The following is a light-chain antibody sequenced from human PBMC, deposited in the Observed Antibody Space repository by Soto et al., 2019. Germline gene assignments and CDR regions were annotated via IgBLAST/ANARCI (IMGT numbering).Light chain of an antibody. J-gene: IGLJ2*01. V-gene: IGLV2-23*01. CDR3: CSYAGRQVGV. CDR1: SSDVGSYNL. Sequence: QSALTQPASVSGSPGQSVTISCTGTSSDVGSYNLVSWYQQHPGGAPKLMIYEGTKRPSGVSNRFSGSKSGNTASLTISGLQAEDEADYYCCSYAGRQVGVFGGGTKLTVL. CDR2: EGT.